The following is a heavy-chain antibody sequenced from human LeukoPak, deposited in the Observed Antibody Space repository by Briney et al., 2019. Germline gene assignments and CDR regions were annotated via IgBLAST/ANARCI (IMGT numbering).Heavy chain of an antibody. J-gene: IGHJ3*02. Sequence: GGSLRLSCAASGFTFSIYWMSWVRQAPGRGLEWVASINQDGSEIYYVDSVKGRFTISRDNAKNTLYLQMNSLRAEDTAVYYCARGGSGWYGMAAFDIWGQGTMVTVSS. V-gene: IGHV3-7*01. CDR2: INQDGSEI. CDR3: ARGGSGWYGMAAFDI. CDR1: GFTFSIYW. D-gene: IGHD6-19*01.